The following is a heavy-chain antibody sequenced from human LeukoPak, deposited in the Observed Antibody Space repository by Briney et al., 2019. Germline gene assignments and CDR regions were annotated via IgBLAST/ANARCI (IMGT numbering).Heavy chain of an antibody. CDR2: ISSTGGTI. Sequence: PGGSLRLSCVGSGFTFSNYLMNWVRQAPGKGLEWVSFISSTGGTIYYADAVKGRFTVSRDNAKNPLLLQMNSLRAEDTALYYCARGYSRAAFDIWGQGTMVTVSS. CDR3: ARGYSRAAFDI. J-gene: IGHJ3*02. CDR1: GFTFSNYL. V-gene: IGHV3-48*01. D-gene: IGHD2-15*01.